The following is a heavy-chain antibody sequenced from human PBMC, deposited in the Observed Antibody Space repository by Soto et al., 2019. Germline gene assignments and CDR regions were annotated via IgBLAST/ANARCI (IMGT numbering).Heavy chain of an antibody. CDR2: TYYRSKWYK. CDR1: GDSVSSNSAA. CDR3: ARTVGWLDP. Sequence: SQTLSLTCVISGDSVSSNSAAWNWIRQSPSRGLEWLGRTYYRSKWYKEYAASVKSRITINPDTSKNQFSLQLSSVSPEGTAVYYCARTVGWLDPWGQGTLVTVSS. J-gene: IGHJ5*02. V-gene: IGHV6-1*01. D-gene: IGHD2-15*01.